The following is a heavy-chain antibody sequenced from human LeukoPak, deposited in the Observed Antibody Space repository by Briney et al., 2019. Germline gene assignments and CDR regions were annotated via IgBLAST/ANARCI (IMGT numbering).Heavy chain of an antibody. CDR3: ARVIGSYGDSAY. V-gene: IGHV3-48*04. J-gene: IGHJ4*02. CDR2: ISSTSSAI. Sequence: GSLRLSCAASGFTFSSYSMNWVRQAPGKGLEWLSYISSTSSAIYYADSLKGRFTISRDNAKNSLYLQMNSLRAEDTAVYYCARVIGSYGDSAYWGQGALVTVSS. D-gene: IGHD3-16*01. CDR1: GFTFSSYS.